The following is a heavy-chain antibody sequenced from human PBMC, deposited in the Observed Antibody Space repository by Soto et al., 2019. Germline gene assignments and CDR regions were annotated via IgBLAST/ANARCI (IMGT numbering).Heavy chain of an antibody. CDR1: GYTFTSYY. CDR2: INPSGGST. D-gene: IGHD1-1*01. CDR3: AREGYRRYYYYGMDV. Sequence: QVQLVQSGAEVKKPGASVKVSCKASGYTFTSYYMHWVRQAPGQGLEWMGIINPSGGSTSYAQKFQGRVTMTRDTSTSTVYMELSSLRSEDTAVYYCAREGYRRYYYYGMDVWGQGTTVTVSS. J-gene: IGHJ6*02. V-gene: IGHV1-46*01.